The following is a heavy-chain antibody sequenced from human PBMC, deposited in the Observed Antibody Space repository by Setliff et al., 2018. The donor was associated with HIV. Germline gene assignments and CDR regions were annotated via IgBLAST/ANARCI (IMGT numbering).Heavy chain of an antibody. CDR3: VRQADCGGDCVLGY. V-gene: IGHV4-4*09. J-gene: IGHJ4*02. Sequence: PSETLSLTCTVSGGSISSYYWSWIRQPPGKGLEWIGYIYSTGSTKYNPSLKSRVTMSLDTSKTQYSLKLSSVTAADTAVYYCVRQADCGGDCVLGYWGQETLVTVSS. D-gene: IGHD2-21*02. CDR2: IYSTGST. CDR1: GGSISSYY.